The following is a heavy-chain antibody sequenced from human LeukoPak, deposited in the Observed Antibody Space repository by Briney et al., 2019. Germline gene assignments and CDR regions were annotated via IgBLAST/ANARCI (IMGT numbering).Heavy chain of an antibody. CDR1: GFTFSSYA. J-gene: IGHJ5*02. Sequence: PGGSLRLSCAASGFTFSSYAMSWVRQAPGKGLEWVSAISGSGGSTYYADPVKGRFTISRDNSKNTLYLQMNSLRAEDTAVYYCTKGGLSWFDPWGQGSLVTVSS. V-gene: IGHV3-23*01. CDR3: TKGGLSWFDP. CDR2: ISGSGGST.